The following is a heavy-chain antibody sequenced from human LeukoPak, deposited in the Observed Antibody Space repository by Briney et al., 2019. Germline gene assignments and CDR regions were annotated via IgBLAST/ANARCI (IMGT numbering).Heavy chain of an antibody. J-gene: IGHJ4*02. V-gene: IGHV3-7*01. CDR1: GFTFSSHN. CDR3: ARDGAGSVEFDH. Sequence: GGSLRLSCAASGFTFSSHNMNWVRQAPGKGLEWVASINQDGTEIYYVDSVKGRFTISRDNAKNSLYLQMNSLRVEDTAVYYCARDGAGSVEFDHWGQGTLVTVSS. D-gene: IGHD6-25*01. CDR2: INQDGTEI.